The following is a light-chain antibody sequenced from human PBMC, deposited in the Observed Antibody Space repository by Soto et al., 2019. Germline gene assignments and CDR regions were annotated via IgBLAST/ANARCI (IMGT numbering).Light chain of an antibody. Sequence: QSVLTQPRSVSGSPGQSVTISCTGTSSDVGGYNYVSWYQQHPGKAPKLMIYDVSKRPSGVPDRFSGSNSGNTASLTISGLQAADEADYFCKSYAGSNTYVFGSGTKVTVL. CDR3: KSYAGSNTYV. CDR1: SSDVGGYNY. J-gene: IGLJ1*01. CDR2: DVS. V-gene: IGLV2-11*01.